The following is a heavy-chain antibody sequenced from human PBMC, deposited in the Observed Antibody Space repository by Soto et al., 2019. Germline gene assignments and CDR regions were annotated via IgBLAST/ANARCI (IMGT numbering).Heavy chain of an antibody. V-gene: IGHV3-74*03. CDR2: INTDGGSS. CDR1: GFTFSGHW. J-gene: IGHJ3*02. D-gene: IGHD2-2*01. CDR3: AREAGYCSRTSCYRRAFDT. Sequence: EVQLVESGGDLVQPGASLSLSCAASGFTFSGHWMHWVRQVPGKGLEWVSRINTDGGSSAYADSVKGRFTISRDNAKITLYLQMNGVRAEDTAVYYCAREAGYCSRTSCYRRAFDTWGQGTMVTVSS.